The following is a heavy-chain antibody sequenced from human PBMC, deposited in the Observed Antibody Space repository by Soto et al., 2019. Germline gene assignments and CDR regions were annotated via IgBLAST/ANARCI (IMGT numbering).Heavy chain of an antibody. CDR1: GFTFSSYS. Sequence: LRLSCAASGFTFSSYSMNWVRQAPGKGLEWVSYISSSSSTIYYADSVKGRFTISRDNAKNSLYLQMNSLRDEDTAVYYCARFYYYYYGMDVWGQGTTVTVSS. CDR2: ISSSSSTI. CDR3: ARFYYYYYGMDV. V-gene: IGHV3-48*02. J-gene: IGHJ6*02.